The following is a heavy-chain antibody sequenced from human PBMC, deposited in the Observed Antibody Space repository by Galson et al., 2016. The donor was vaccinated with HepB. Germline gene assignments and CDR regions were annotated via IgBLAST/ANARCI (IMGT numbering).Heavy chain of an antibody. CDR3: ARDGWVLPYYYGMDV. V-gene: IGHV3-7*03. Sequence: SLRLSCAASGFTFNSYWMTWVRQAPGKGLEWVASIKQDGSEKYYVDSVKSRFTISRDNAKHSLHLQMNSLRAEDTAVYYCARDGWVLPYYYGMDVWGQGTTVTVSS. CDR2: IKQDGSEK. J-gene: IGHJ6*02. D-gene: IGHD2-2*03. CDR1: GFTFNSYW.